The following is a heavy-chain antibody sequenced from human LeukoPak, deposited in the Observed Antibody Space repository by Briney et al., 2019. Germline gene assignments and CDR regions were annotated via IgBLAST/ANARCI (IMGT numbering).Heavy chain of an antibody. V-gene: IGHV3-11*01. J-gene: IGHJ5*02. CDR1: GFTFSDYY. CDR3: TRDPVYSDT. Sequence: GGSLRLSCAASGFTFSDYYITWIRQPPGRGLEWIAYITGSGTSVYYADAVKGRFSVSRDNAANSVFLQMDSLRVEDSAVYFCTRDPVYSDTWGQGTLVTVSS. D-gene: IGHD1-14*01. CDR2: ITGSGTSV.